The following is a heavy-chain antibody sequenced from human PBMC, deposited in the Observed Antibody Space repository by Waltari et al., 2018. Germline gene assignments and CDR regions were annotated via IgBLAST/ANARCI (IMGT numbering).Heavy chain of an antibody. CDR3: ALSSGVVKGYLDY. CDR1: GFTISNNH. Sequence: EVQLVESGGGLIQPGMSLRLSGAASGFTISNNHISWVRQAPGKGLEWVSVFYGGGSSYHADSVKGRFTVSRDASKNTVYLQMNSLTAEDTAVYYCALSSGVVKGYLDYWGQGTLVTVSS. V-gene: IGHV3-53*02. CDR2: FYGGGSS. J-gene: IGHJ4*02. D-gene: IGHD3-3*01.